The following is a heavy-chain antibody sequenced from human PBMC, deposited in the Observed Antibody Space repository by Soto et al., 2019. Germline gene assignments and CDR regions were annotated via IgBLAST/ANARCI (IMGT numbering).Heavy chain of an antibody. V-gene: IGHV4-4*07. CDR3: ARDQGVVVTADNWFDP. CDR2: IFSSGST. CDR1: GGSITDYS. Sequence: SETLSLTCTVSGGSITDYSWVWIRQPAGKGLEWIGRIFSSGSTNYNPSLKGRITMSLDTSKNQFSLKLNSATATDTAVYFCARDQGVVVTADNWFDPWGRGILVTVAS. D-gene: IGHD2-21*02. J-gene: IGHJ5*02.